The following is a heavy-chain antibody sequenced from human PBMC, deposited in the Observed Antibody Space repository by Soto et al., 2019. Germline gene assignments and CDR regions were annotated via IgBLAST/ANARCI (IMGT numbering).Heavy chain of an antibody. D-gene: IGHD5-18*01. CDR1: GFTFSSYA. V-gene: IGHV3-64D*08. CDR2: ISSNGGST. J-gene: IGHJ6*02. CDR3: VKSPCNPNTAMVRWCMPSYYYYGMDV. Sequence: GGSLRLSCSASGFTFSSYAMHWVRQAPGKGLEYVSAISSNGGSTYYGDSVKGRFTISRDNSKNTLYLQMSSLRAEDTAVYYCVKSPCNPNTAMVRWCMPSYYYYGMDVWGQGTTVTVSS.